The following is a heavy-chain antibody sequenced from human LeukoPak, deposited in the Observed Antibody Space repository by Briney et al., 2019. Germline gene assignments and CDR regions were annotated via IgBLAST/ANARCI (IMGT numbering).Heavy chain of an antibody. CDR2: INHSGST. Sequence: PSETLSLTCAVYGGSFSGYYWSWIRQAPGKGLEWIGEINHSGSTNYNPSLKSRVTISVDTSKNQFSLKLSSVTAADTAVYYCARGRSPDGFGYWGQGTLVTVSS. D-gene: IGHD3-10*01. J-gene: IGHJ4*02. CDR1: GGSFSGYY. V-gene: IGHV4-34*01. CDR3: ARGRSPDGFGY.